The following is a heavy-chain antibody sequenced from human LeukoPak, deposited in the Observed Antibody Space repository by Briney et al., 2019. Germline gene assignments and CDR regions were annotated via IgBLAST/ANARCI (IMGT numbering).Heavy chain of an antibody. V-gene: IGHV1-18*01. CDR3: ARADNSPD. CDR1: GYTFTSYG. J-gene: IGHJ4*02. D-gene: IGHD1-14*01. CDR2: ISAYNGNT. Sequence: ASVKVSCKASGYTFTSYGISWVRQAPGQGLEWMGWISAYNGNTNYAQKFQGRVTMTRDTSISTAYMELSRLRSDDTAVYYCARADNSPDWGQGTLVTVSS.